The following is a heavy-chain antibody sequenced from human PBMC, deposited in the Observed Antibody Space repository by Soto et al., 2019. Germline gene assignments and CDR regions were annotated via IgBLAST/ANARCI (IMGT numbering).Heavy chain of an antibody. CDR2: INTHNGNT. J-gene: IGHJ6*02. CDR1: GYTFTTYG. Sequence: ASVKVSCKASGYTFTTYGISWVRQAPGQGLEWLGWINTHNGNTNYAQNLQGRVIMTADTSTSTAYMELRSLRSDDTAIYYCTREGSAPYYYYGMDAWGQGTTVTASS. V-gene: IGHV1-18*01. D-gene: IGHD3-10*01. CDR3: TREGSAPYYYYGMDA.